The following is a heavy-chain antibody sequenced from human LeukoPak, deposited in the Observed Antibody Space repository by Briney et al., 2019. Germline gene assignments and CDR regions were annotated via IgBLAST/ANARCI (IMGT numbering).Heavy chain of an antibody. CDR2: INHSGST. CDR1: GGSFSGYY. D-gene: IGHD4-17*01. V-gene: IGHV4-34*01. CDR3: ARATTTVTPFDAFDI. Sequence: SETLSLTCAVYGGSFSGYYWSWIRQPPGKGLEWIGEINHSGSTNYNPSLKSRVTISVDTSKNQFSLKLSSVTAADTAVYYCARATTTVTPFDAFDIWGQGTMVTVSS. J-gene: IGHJ3*02.